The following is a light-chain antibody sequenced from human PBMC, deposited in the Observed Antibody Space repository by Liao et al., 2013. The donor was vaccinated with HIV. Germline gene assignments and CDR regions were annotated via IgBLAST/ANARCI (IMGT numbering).Light chain of an antibody. CDR2: YDK. J-gene: IGLJ2*01. Sequence: SYELTQTPSMTVAPGATARITCGGDKIGIKSVHWYQQKPGQAPVMVIYYDKERPSGIPERVSGSNSGNTATLTISGVEVGDEADYYCQVWDSGRDQVVFGGGTRLTVL. CDR1: KIGIKS. V-gene: IGLV3-21*04. CDR3: QVWDSGRDQVV.